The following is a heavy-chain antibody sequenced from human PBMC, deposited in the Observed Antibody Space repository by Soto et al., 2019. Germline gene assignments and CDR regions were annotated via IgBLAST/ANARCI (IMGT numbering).Heavy chain of an antibody. Sequence: GASVKVCCKASGYTKTSCYMHWVRQATGQGLEWMGIINPSGGSTSYAQKFQGRVTMTRDTSTSTVYMELSSLRSEDTAVYYCARSGGAYCGGDCYGGSYYYYYGMDVWGQGTTVTVSS. V-gene: IGHV1-46*03. CDR3: ARSGGAYCGGDCYGGSYYYYYGMDV. CDR2: INPSGGST. D-gene: IGHD2-21*02. CDR1: GYTKTSCY. J-gene: IGHJ6*02.